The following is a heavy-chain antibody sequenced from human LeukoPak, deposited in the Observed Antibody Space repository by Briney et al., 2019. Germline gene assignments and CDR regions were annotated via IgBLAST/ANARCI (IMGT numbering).Heavy chain of an antibody. V-gene: IGHV1-2*02. CDR2: INPNSGDT. Sequence: ATLKVSSTASGYTLTDYYMHWVPQAPGQGVEWMGWINPNSGDTKYAQNLQGRVTLTSDTSINTAYMELSRLRSDDTAVYYCARDPRGVAMVRGASYGMDMWGQGTSVTVSS. J-gene: IGHJ6*02. CDR1: GYTLTDYY. D-gene: IGHD3-10*01. CDR3: ARDPRGVAMVRGASYGMDM.